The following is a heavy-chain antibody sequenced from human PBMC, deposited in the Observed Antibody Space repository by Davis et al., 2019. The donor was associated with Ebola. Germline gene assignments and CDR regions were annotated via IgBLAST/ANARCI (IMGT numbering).Heavy chain of an antibody. Sequence: GESLKISCVASGFTFSTYSMNWVRQAPGKGLEWLSYIDSTSSTIYHADSMKGRLAISRDNSKNTLYLQMNGLRVEDTAIYYCAKDTSNIWFDIWGQGTVVTVSS. CDR3: AKDTSNIWFDI. J-gene: IGHJ3*02. CDR2: IDSTSSTI. CDR1: GFTFSTYS. D-gene: IGHD1-26*01. V-gene: IGHV3-48*01.